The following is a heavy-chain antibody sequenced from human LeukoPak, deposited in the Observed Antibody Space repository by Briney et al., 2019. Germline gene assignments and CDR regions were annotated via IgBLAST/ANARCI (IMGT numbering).Heavy chain of an antibody. Sequence: GGSLRLSCAASGFTFSSYAMSWVRQAPGKGLEWVSAISGSGGSTYYADSVKGRFTISRDNSKNTLYLQMSSLRAEDTAVYYCAKEGIPGRGLSWFGPWGQGTLVTVSS. J-gene: IGHJ5*02. D-gene: IGHD2-2*01. CDR2: ISGSGGST. V-gene: IGHV3-23*01. CDR3: AKEGIPGRGLSWFGP. CDR1: GFTFSSYA.